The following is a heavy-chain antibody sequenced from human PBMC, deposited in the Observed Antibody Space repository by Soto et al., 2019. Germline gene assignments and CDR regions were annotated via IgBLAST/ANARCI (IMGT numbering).Heavy chain of an antibody. CDR2: ISYDGSNK. V-gene: IGHV3-30-3*01. D-gene: IGHD6-6*01. CDR3: ASGAYSSSSQDY. CDR1: GFTFSSYA. J-gene: IGHJ4*02. Sequence: GGSLRLSCAASGFTFSSYAMHWVRQAPGKGLEWVAVISYDGSNKYYADSVKGRFTISRDNSKNTLYLQMNSLRAEDTAVYYCASGAYSSSSQDYWGQGTLVTVSS.